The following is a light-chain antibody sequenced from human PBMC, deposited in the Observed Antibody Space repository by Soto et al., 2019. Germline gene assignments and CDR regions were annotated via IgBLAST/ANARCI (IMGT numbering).Light chain of an antibody. CDR2: AAS. Sequence: LLMTQTPASMSGCLRDQATITCRAGQHISTYLAWYQQKPGEAPKLLISAASSLGSGVPSRFSGSGSGTDFTLTISSLQPEDFATYYCQQANSFPFTFGGGTKVDI. CDR3: QQANSFPFT. J-gene: IGKJ4*01. CDR1: QHISTY. V-gene: IGKV1-12*01.